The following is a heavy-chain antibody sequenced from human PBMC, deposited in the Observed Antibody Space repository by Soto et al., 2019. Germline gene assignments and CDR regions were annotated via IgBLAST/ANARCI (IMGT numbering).Heavy chain of an antibody. CDR3: ARGRYSYGLLFDY. CDR2: IIPIFGTA. CDR1: GGTFSSYA. V-gene: IGHV1-69*13. D-gene: IGHD5-18*01. J-gene: IGHJ4*02. Sequence: GASVKVSCKASGGTFSSYAISWVRQAPGQGLEWMGGIIPIFGTANYAQKFQGRVTITADESTSTAYMELSSLRSEDTAVYYCARGRYSYGLLFDYWGQGTLVTVSS.